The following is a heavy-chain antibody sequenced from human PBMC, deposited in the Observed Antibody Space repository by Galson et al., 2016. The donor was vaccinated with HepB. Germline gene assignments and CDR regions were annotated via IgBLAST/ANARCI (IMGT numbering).Heavy chain of an antibody. V-gene: IGHV1-69*13. CDR3: ALPNSGDFDRYLGP. J-gene: IGHJ5*02. Sequence: SVKVSCKASGGTFSGFAVSWVRQAPGQGLEWMGGITPIFGRPTYAQKFQGRVTTIADEPTSTAFMDLASLTSEDTAIYYCALPNSGDFDRYLGPWGQGTLVIVSS. D-gene: IGHD4-17*01. CDR1: GGTFSGFA. CDR2: ITPIFGRP.